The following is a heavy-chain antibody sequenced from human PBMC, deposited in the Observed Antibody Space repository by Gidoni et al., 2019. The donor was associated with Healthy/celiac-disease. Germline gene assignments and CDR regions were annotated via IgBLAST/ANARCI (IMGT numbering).Heavy chain of an antibody. CDR3: ARDGIAVAGTAGGYGMDV. CDR2: INPNSGGT. J-gene: IGHJ6*02. D-gene: IGHD6-19*01. V-gene: IGHV1-2*04. Sequence: QVQLVQSGAEVKKPGASVKVSCKASGYTFTGDYMHWVRQAPGQGLAWMGWINPNSGGTNYAQKFQGWVTMTRDTSISTAYMELSRLRSDDTAVYYCARDGIAVAGTAGGYGMDVWGQGTTVTVSS. CDR1: GYTFTGDY.